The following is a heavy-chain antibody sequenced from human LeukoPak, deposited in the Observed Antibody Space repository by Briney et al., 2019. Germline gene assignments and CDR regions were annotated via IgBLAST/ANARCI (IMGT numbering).Heavy chain of an antibody. D-gene: IGHD2-15*01. CDR3: ARDHRYCSGGSCNNWFDP. Sequence: GASVKVSCKASGGTFSSYAISWVRQAPGQGLEWMGGIIPIFGTANYAQKFQGRVTITADESTSTAYMELSSLRSEDTAVYYCARDHRYCSGGSCNNWFDPWGQGTLVTVSS. CDR2: IIPIFGTA. V-gene: IGHV1-69*13. J-gene: IGHJ5*02. CDR1: GGTFSSYA.